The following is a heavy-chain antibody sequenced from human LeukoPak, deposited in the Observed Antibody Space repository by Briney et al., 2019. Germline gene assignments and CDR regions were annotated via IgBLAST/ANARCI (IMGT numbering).Heavy chain of an antibody. V-gene: IGHV4-4*07. D-gene: IGHD6-6*01. CDR2: IYTSGST. CDR3: AREPPHSSSSRPYYFDY. CDR1: GGSISSYY. J-gene: IGHJ4*02. Sequence: SETLSLTCTASGGSISSYYWSWIRQPAGKGLEWIGRIYTSGSTNYNPSLKSRVTMSVDTSKNQFSLKLSSVTAADTAVYYCAREPPHSSSSRPYYFDYWGQGTLVTVSS.